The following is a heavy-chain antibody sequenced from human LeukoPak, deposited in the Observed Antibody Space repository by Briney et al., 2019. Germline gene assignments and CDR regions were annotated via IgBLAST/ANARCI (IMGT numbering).Heavy chain of an antibody. J-gene: IGHJ6*02. Sequence: SETLSLTCSVSGPSSISSHYWSWIRQTPGKRPEWIGFIYSTGGINYNPSLKSRVVISFDMSKSQFSLKVRSVTAADTAVYYCARDKGSWSEEYGMDVWGQGTTVTVSS. D-gene: IGHD3-10*01. CDR1: GPSSISSHY. V-gene: IGHV4-59*11. CDR2: IYSTGGI. CDR3: ARDKGSWSEEYGMDV.